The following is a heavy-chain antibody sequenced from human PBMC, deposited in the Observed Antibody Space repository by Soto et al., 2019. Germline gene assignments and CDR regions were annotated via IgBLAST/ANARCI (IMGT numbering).Heavy chain of an antibody. CDR3: ASCGDNRDH. CDR2: ITYDGSEK. V-gene: IGHV3-30-3*01. CDR1: GFTFSGYA. Sequence: QVQLVESGGGVVQPGRSLRLSCAASGFTFSGYAVHWVRQAPGKGLEWVAVITYDGSEKYYADSVKGRFTISRDNAKDTLYLQMSSLRTEDTAVYDCASCGDNRDHWGQGTLVTVSS. J-gene: IGHJ4*02. D-gene: IGHD4-17*01.